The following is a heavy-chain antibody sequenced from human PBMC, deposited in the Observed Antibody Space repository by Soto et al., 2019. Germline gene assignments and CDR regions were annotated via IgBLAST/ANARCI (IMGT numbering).Heavy chain of an antibody. Sequence: ASETLSLTCAVSGGSISSGGYSWSWIRQPPGKGLEWIGYIYHSGSTYYNPSLKSRVTISVDRSKNQFTLKLTSVTAADTAVYYCATSYGKAWYTYWGQGTQVTVSS. V-gene: IGHV4-30-2*02. J-gene: IGHJ4*02. CDR2: IYHSGST. CDR1: GGSISSGGYS. D-gene: IGHD6-13*01. CDR3: ATSYGKAWYTY.